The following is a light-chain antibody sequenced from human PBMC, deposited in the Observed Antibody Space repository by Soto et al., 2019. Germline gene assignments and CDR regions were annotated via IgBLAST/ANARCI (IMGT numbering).Light chain of an antibody. CDR2: GAS. Sequence: EIVMTQSPATLSVSPGERVTLSCRARQSVGSNLAWYQQEPGQAPRLLIYGASSRATGIPDRFSGSGSGTDLTLTISRLEPEDFAFYYCQQYDRSPQAFGQGTKVDIK. CDR3: QQYDRSPQA. CDR1: QSVGSN. J-gene: IGKJ1*01. V-gene: IGKV3-20*01.